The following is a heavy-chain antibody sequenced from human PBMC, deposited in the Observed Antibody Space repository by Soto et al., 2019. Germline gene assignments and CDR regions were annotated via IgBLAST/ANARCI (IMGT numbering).Heavy chain of an antibody. CDR2: INHSGRV. D-gene: IGHD3-22*01. Sequence: QVQLQQWGAGLLKPSETLSLTCAVYGGSFSGHSWTWIRQSPGKGLEWIGDINHSGRVNYSPSLKSRVTVSLDTSKKQFSLTLSAVTAADAGMYYCSTRAYDTNGYYRFDPWGQGTLVTVSS. J-gene: IGHJ5*01. CDR1: GGSFSGHS. CDR3: STRAYDTNGYYRFDP. V-gene: IGHV4-34*01.